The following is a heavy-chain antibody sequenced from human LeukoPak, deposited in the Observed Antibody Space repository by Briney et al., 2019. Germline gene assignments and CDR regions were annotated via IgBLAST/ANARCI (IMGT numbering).Heavy chain of an antibody. CDR1: GFTFSTYA. D-gene: IGHD3-22*01. CDR2: ISDNGYTT. CDR3: AKYYYDSSGYYDAAPLDS. Sequence: PGGSLRLSCAASGFTFSTYAISWVRQAPGTGLGWVSSISDNGYTTYYADSVRGRFTISRDNSKNTVYLQMICLRAEDTAVYFCAKYYYDSSGYYDAAPLDSWGQGTLVTVFS. J-gene: IGHJ4*02. V-gene: IGHV3-23*01.